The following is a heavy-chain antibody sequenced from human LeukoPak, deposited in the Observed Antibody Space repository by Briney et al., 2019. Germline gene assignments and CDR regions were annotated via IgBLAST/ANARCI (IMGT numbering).Heavy chain of an antibody. V-gene: IGHV3-7*05. Sequence: PGGSLRLSCVASGFTFSSYWMAWVRQAPGKGLEWVANKNKDGSENNYVDFVKGRLTISRDNAKTSLCLQMNSLRAEDTAVYYCARDRGYSTFDMWGQGKMVTVSS. CDR3: ARDRGYSTFDM. D-gene: IGHD5-18*01. CDR2: KNKDGSEN. CDR1: GFTFSSYW. J-gene: IGHJ3*02.